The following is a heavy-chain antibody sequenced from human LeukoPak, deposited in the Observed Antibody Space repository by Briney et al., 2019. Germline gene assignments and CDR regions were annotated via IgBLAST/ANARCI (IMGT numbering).Heavy chain of an antibody. Sequence: GGSLRLSCSASGFTFSSCAMHWVRQAPGKGLEFVSATSSSGGNTYYADSVKGRFTISRDNSKNTLYLQMSSLRVEDTAVYYCARSYYDILTGYFNWFDPWGQGTLVTVSS. V-gene: IGHV3-64D*06. CDR1: GFTFSSCA. D-gene: IGHD3-9*01. CDR3: ARSYYDILTGYFNWFDP. J-gene: IGHJ5*02. CDR2: TSSSGGNT.